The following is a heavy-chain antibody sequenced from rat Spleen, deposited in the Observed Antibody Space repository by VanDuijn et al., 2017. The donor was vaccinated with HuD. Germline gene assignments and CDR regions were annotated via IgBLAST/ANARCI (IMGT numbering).Heavy chain of an antibody. Sequence: EVQLMESGGGSVQPGRSLKLSCAASGFTFSSSPMAWVRQAPKKCLDWVASISSGGGGTYYRDSVKGRFTISRDNAKSTLYRQMDSLSSEDTANYYCASQLNYFDLWGQGVVFTVSS. V-gene: IGHV5-25*01. CDR3: ASQLNYFDL. CDR2: ISSGGGGT. CDR1: GFTFSSSP. J-gene: IGHJ2*01.